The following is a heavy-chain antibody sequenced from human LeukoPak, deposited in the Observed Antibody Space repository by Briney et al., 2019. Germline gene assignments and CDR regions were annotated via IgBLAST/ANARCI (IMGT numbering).Heavy chain of an antibody. CDR3: AKEMYYDILTGYPQYTMDV. Sequence: GRSLRLSCAASGFTLDDYAMHWVRQTPGKGLEWVSGIGWNSGSIGYADSVKGRFTISGDNAKHSLYLQMNSLRAEDTASYYCAKEMYYDILTGYPQYTMDVWGQGTTVTVSS. D-gene: IGHD3-9*01. V-gene: IGHV3-9*01. J-gene: IGHJ6*02. CDR2: IGWNSGSI. CDR1: GFTLDDYA.